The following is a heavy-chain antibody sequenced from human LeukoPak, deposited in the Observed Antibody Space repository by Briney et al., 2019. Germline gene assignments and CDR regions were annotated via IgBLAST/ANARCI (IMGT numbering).Heavy chain of an antibody. D-gene: IGHD3-3*01. CDR1: GFTFSRHG. CDR3: ANVGGDFEAFDI. CDR2: ISYDGSNK. J-gene: IGHJ3*02. V-gene: IGHV3-30*19. Sequence: GGSLRLSCAASGFTFSRHGMHWVRQAPGKGLEWVAAISYDGSNKYYADSVKGRFTISRDNYKNILYLQMNNLKPEDTAVYYCANVGGDFEAFDIWGQGTMVTVSS.